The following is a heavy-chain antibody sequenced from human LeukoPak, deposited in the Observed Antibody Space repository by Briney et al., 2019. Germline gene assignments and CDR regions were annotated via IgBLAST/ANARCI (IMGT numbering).Heavy chain of an antibody. V-gene: IGHV4-39*01. J-gene: IGHJ4*01. CDR1: GGSFSGYY. D-gene: IGHD2-2*01. CDR3: ARLYSTSWCFDQ. Sequence: PSETLSLTCAVYGGSFSGYYWAWIRQPPGKGLEWIGSVYYNGDTYYNPTLKSRLTISVDTSKTQFSLKLSSLTAADTALYSLARLYSTSWCFDQWGQEPWSPSPQ. CDR2: VYYNGDT.